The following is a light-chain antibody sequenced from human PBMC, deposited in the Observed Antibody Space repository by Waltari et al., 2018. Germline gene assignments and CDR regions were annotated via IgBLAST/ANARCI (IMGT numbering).Light chain of an antibody. CDR1: QSLVHSDGNTY. J-gene: IGKJ1*01. Sequence: VVMTQSPLSLSSTLGQTASLSCRSNQSLVHSDGNTYLNWCQQRPGQFPRRLIYTVSSRDSGVPDRCSGSGSATDFTLKISRVEAEDVGVYYCMQGTAGRTFGQWTKVEIK. CDR3: MQGTAGRT. V-gene: IGKV2-30*02. CDR2: TVS.